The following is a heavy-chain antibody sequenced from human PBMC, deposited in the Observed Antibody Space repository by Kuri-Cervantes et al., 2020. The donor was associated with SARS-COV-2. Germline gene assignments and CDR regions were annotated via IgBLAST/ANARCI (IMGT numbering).Heavy chain of an antibody. CDR1: GFTFSSYG. Sequence: GESLKISCAASGFTFSSYGMHWVRQAPGKGLEWVAVISYDGSNKYYADSVKGRFTISRDNSKNTLYLQMNSLRAEDTAVYYCAKETNYYDSSGYYSPDYWGQGTLVTVSS. V-gene: IGHV3-30*18. CDR3: AKETNYYDSSGYYSPDY. D-gene: IGHD3-22*01. J-gene: IGHJ4*02. CDR2: ISYDGSNK.